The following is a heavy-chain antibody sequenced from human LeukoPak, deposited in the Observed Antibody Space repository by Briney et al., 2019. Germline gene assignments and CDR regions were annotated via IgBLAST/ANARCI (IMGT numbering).Heavy chain of an antibody. D-gene: IGHD3-22*01. J-gene: IGHJ6*02. V-gene: IGHV4-34*01. CDR2: INHSGST. CDR3: ARGRRYYYDSSGYYSRFVDYYYYGMDV. CDR1: GGSFSGYY. Sequence: SETLSLTCAVYGGSFSGYYWSWIRQPSGKGLEWIGEINHSGSTNYNPSLKSRVTISVDTSKNQLSLKLSSVTAADTAVYYCARGRRYYYDSSGYYSRFVDYYYYGMDVWGQGTTVTVSS.